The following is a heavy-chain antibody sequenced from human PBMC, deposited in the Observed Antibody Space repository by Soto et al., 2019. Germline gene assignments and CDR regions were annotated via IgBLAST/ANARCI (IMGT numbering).Heavy chain of an antibody. J-gene: IGHJ4*02. V-gene: IGHV2-5*02. D-gene: IGHD6-6*01. CDR3: AHSTYSSSSVESYYFDY. Sequence: SGPTLVNPTQTLTLTCTFSGFSLTTTTVGVAWLRQPPGKALEWLALIYWDDDERYSPSLRSRLTVTKDTSRNQVVLTMTNMDPVDTATYYCAHSTYSSSSVESYYFDYWGQGTLVTVSS. CDR2: IYWDDDE. CDR1: GFSLTTTTVG.